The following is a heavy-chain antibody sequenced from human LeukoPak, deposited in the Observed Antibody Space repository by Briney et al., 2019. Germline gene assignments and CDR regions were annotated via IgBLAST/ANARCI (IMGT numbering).Heavy chain of an antibody. J-gene: IGHJ5*02. Sequence: SETLSLTCTVSGGSISSSSYYWGWIRQPPGKGLEWIGSIYYSGSTYYNPSLKIRVTISVDTSKNQFSLKLSSVTAADTAVYYCARHAGGATGPYDWFDPWGQGTLVTVSS. D-gene: IGHD1-26*01. CDR2: IYYSGST. CDR3: ARHAGGATGPYDWFDP. V-gene: IGHV4-39*01. CDR1: GGSISSSSYY.